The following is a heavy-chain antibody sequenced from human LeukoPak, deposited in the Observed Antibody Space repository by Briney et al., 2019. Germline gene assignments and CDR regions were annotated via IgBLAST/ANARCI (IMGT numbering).Heavy chain of an antibody. CDR2: ISGSGGST. CDR3: AKDHFRESNSYYFDY. CDR1: GFTFSSYA. V-gene: IGHV3-23*01. D-gene: IGHD3-10*01. J-gene: IGHJ4*02. Sequence: WGSLRLSCAASGFTFSSYAMSWVRQAPGKGLEWVSAISGSGGSTYYADSVKGRFTISRDNSKNTLYLQMNSLRAEDTAVYYCAKDHFRESNSYYFDYWGQGTLVTVSS.